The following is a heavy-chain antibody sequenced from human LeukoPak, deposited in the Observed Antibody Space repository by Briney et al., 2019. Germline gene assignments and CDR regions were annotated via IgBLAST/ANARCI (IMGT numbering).Heavy chain of an antibody. CDR3: ARGRGYCSGGSCYGYYYYYMDV. V-gene: IGHV4-34*01. Sequence: SETLSLTCAVYGGSFSGYYWSWVRQPPGKGLEWIGEINHRGSTNYNPSLKSRVTISVDTSKNQFSLKLSSVTAADTAVYYCARGRGYCSGGSCYGYYYYYMDVWGKGTTVTVSS. CDR2: INHRGST. CDR1: GGSFSGYY. D-gene: IGHD2-15*01. J-gene: IGHJ6*03.